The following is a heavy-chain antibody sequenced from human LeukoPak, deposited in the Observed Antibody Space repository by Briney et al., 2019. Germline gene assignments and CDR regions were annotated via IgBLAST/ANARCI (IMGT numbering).Heavy chain of an antibody. CDR1: GYTFTSYY. D-gene: IGHD2-15*01. CDR2: INPSGGST. V-gene: IGHV1-46*01. Sequence: ASVKVSCKASGYTFTSYYMHWVRQAPGQGLEWMGIINPSGGSTSYAQKFQGRVTMTRDTSTSTVYMELSSLRSEDTAVYYCARARRDIVVVVAGEGGFDPWGQGTLVTVSS. CDR3: ARARRDIVVVVAGEGGFDP. J-gene: IGHJ5*02.